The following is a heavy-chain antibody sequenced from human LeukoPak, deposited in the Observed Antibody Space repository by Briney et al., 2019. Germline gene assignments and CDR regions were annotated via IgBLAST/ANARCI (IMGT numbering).Heavy chain of an antibody. D-gene: IGHD3-22*01. CDR2: ISVDESSK. V-gene: IGHV3-30*18. Sequence: GGSLRLSCAASGFTFSSYAMSWVRQAPGKGLEWVAVISVDESSKFYGDSVKGRFTISRDNSKNMLYLQMNSLRAEDTAVYFCAKDEAYYDSSGYYWGGFDYWGLGTLVTVSS. CDR1: GFTFSSYA. CDR3: AKDEAYYDSSGYYWGGFDY. J-gene: IGHJ4*01.